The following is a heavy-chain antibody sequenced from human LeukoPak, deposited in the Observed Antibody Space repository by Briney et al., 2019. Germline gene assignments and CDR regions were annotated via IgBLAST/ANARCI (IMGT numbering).Heavy chain of an antibody. CDR3: AKGSGSYYTTTLHFDY. V-gene: IGHV3-7*01. CDR1: GFTFSIYW. D-gene: IGHD1-26*01. CDR2: MKQDGREK. Sequence: GGSLRLSCAASGFTFSIYWMSWVRQAPGKGLEWVANMKQDGREKYYVDSVKGRFTISRDNAKNSLYLQMNNLRAEDTAVYYCAKGSGSYYTTTLHFDYWGQGTLVTVSS. J-gene: IGHJ4*02.